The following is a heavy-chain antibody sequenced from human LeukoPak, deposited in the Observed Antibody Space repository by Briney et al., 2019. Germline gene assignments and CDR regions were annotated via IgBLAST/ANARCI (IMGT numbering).Heavy chain of an antibody. CDR2: ISYDGSNK. CDR3: ATGGFSSSWYFDY. V-gene: IGHV3-30*03. J-gene: IGHJ4*02. CDR1: GFTFSNYG. Sequence: GGSLRLSCAASGFTFSNYGMHWVRQAPDKGLEWVAVISYDGSNKYYADSVKGRFTISRDNSKNTLYLQMNSLRAEDTAVYYCATGGFSSSWYFDYWGQGTLVTVSS. D-gene: IGHD6-13*01.